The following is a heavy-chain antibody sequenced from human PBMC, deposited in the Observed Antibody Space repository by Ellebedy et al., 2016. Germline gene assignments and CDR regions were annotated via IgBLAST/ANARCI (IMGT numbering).Heavy chain of an antibody. V-gene: IGHV3-30-3*01. D-gene: IGHD3-10*02. CDR3: ARDSGSHYYVNFDAFDI. CDR1: GFTFSSYA. Sequence: GESLKISXAASGFTFSSYAMHWVRQAPGKGLEWVAVISYDGSNKYYADSVKGRFTISRDNSKNTLYLQMNSLRAEDTAVYYCARDSGSHYYVNFDAFDIWGQGTMVTVSS. CDR2: ISYDGSNK. J-gene: IGHJ3*02.